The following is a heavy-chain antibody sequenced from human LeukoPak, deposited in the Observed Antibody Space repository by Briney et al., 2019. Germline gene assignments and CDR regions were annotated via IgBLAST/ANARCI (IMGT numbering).Heavy chain of an antibody. D-gene: IGHD1-20*01. Sequence: PGGSLRLSCVASGFTFSKYTMSWVRQAPGKGLEWVSGIYGDGSGSTFYAESVRGRFTISRDKSKNTHYLQMNSLRDEDTAIYYCAKDFTPDGIWDIDYWGRGTLITVSS. CDR1: GFTFSKYT. J-gene: IGHJ4*02. V-gene: IGHV3-23*01. CDR3: AKDFTPDGIWDIDY. CDR2: IYGDGSGST.